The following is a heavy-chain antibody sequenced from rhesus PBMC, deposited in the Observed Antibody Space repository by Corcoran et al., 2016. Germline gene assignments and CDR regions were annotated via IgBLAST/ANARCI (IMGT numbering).Heavy chain of an antibody. CDR1: GGSISGGYYS. J-gene: IGHJ4*01. CDR2: IYSSSGNP. D-gene: IGHD3-16*01. Sequence: QVKLQESGPGMVQPLETLSLTCAVSGGSISGGYYSWSWIRQPPGTGLEWMGGIYSSSGNPYYNPPLKSRVTISKDTSKNQFSLKLSSVTAADTAVYYCASGTYYSGIYAPSFDYWGQGVLVTVSS. CDR3: ASGTYYSGIYAPSFDY. V-gene: IGHV4S12*01.